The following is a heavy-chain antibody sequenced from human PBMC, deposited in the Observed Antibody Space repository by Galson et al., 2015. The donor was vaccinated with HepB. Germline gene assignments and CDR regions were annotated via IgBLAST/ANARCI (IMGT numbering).Heavy chain of an antibody. D-gene: IGHD3-10*01. CDR1: GYTFTGYY. V-gene: IGHV1-2*02. Sequence: SVKVSCKASGYTFTGYYMHWVRQAPGQGLEWMGWINPNSGGTDYAQKFQGRVTMTRDTSISTAYMELSRLRSDDTAVYNCARDPASGSGSFVDDYWGQGTLVTVSS. CDR3: ARDPASGSGSFVDDY. CDR2: INPNSGGT. J-gene: IGHJ4*02.